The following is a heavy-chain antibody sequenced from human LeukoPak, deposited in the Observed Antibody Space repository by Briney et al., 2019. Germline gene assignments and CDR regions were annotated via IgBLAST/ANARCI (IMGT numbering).Heavy chain of an antibody. J-gene: IGHJ3*02. V-gene: IGHV3-21*01. D-gene: IGHD5-24*01. CDR1: GFTFSSYS. CDR3: ARGIAAAGTPPRRDGYNHAFDI. Sequence: GGSLRLSCAASGFTFSSYSMNWVRQAPGKGLDWVSSISSSSSYIYYADSVKGRFTISRDNAKNSLYLQMNSLRAEDTAVYYCARGIAAAGTPPRRDGYNHAFDIWGQGTMVTVSS. CDR2: ISSSSSYI.